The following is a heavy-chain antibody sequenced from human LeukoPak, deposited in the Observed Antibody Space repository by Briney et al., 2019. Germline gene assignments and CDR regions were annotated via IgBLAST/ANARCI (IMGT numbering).Heavy chain of an antibody. D-gene: IGHD6-19*01. V-gene: IGHV3-7*03. CDR1: GFTFSNFW. CDR2: IKQDETEK. Sequence: GESLRLSCTASGFTFSNFWMGWVRQAPGKGLEWVANIKQDETEKFYLGSVKGRFTISRDNAKNSLYLQMNSLRVEDTALYYCARDSPRSGWYAGFRRQYRYYFDYWGQGTLVTVSS. J-gene: IGHJ4*02. CDR3: ARDSPRSGWYAGFRRQYRYYFDY.